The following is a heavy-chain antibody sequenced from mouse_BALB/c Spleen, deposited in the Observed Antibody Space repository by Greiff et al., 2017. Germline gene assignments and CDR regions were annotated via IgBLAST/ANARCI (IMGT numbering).Heavy chain of an antibody. D-gene: IGHD2-12*01. Sequence: QVQLKQSGPGLVQPSQSLSITCTVSGFSLTSYGVHWVRQSPGKGLEWLGVIWSGGSTDYNAAFISRLSISKDNSKSQVFFKMNSLQANDTAIYYCARLRRGGAYAMDYWGQGTSVTVSS. V-gene: IGHV2-2*02. CDR3: ARLRRGGAYAMDY. J-gene: IGHJ4*01. CDR2: IWSGGST. CDR1: GFSLTSYG.